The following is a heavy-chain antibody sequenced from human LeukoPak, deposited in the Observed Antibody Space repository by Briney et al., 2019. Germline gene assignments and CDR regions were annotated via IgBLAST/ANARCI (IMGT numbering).Heavy chain of an antibody. J-gene: IGHJ5*02. V-gene: IGHV4-39*01. D-gene: IGHD4-17*01. CDR2: IYYSGST. CDR1: GGSISSSSYY. Sequence: SETLSLTCTVSGGSISSSSYYWCWIRQPPGKGLEWIGSIYYSGSTYYNPSLKSRVTISVDTSKNQFSLKLSSVTAADTAVYYCARWTPTVTTRGGFSYWFDPWGQGTLVTVSS. CDR3: ARWTPTVTTRGGFSYWFDP.